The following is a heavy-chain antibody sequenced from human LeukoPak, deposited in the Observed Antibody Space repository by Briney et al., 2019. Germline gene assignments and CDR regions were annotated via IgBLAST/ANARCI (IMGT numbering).Heavy chain of an antibody. J-gene: IGHJ4*02. V-gene: IGHV3-30*02. D-gene: IGHD2-2*01. Sequence: QAGGCLRLSCATSGFTFSTFGMFWVRQAPGKGREWVAHIRDDGSYQDYADPVKGRFTISRDNSKSTLYLQMHSLRADDTAVYYCAKDAYQMLSPQYWGQGTLVIVSS. CDR2: IRDDGSYQ. CDR3: AKDAYQMLSPQY. CDR1: GFTFSTFG.